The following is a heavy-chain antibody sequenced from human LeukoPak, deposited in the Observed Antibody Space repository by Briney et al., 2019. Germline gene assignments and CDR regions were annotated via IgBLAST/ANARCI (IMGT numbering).Heavy chain of an antibody. Sequence: GASLRLSCAASGFTFSNYAMSWVRQAPGKGLEWVSAITGSGGNTYYADSVKGRFTISRDNSKNTVFLQMNSLRAEDTAVYYCAKWGDYDVLTGYYVSNYWGQGTLVTVSS. J-gene: IGHJ4*02. CDR2: ITGSGGNT. CDR1: GFTFSNYA. V-gene: IGHV3-23*01. CDR3: AKWGDYDVLTGYYVSNY. D-gene: IGHD3-9*01.